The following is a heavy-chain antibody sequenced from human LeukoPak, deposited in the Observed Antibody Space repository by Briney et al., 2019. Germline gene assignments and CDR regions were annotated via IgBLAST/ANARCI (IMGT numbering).Heavy chain of an antibody. CDR3: ARGVYIAAAQYGY. CDR1: GGSISSYY. Sequence: SETLSLTCTVSGGSISSYYWSWIRQPPGKGVEGIGYIYYSGTTNYNPSLKRRVTISVDTSKNKFSLKRSSVTAADTAVYYCARGVYIAAAQYGYWGQGTLVTVSS. J-gene: IGHJ4*02. V-gene: IGHV4-59*01. CDR2: IYYSGTT. D-gene: IGHD6-13*01.